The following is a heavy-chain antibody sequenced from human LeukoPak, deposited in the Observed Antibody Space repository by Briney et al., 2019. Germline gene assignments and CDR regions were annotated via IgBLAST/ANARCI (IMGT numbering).Heavy chain of an antibody. J-gene: IGHJ4*02. D-gene: IGHD3-9*01. CDR2: ISSGGTTI. Sequence: PGGSLRLSCEASGFTFSNFTMNWVRQAPGKGLEWISFISSGGTTISYAESVRGRFTISRDNARNSLFLQMSSLRVEDTAVYYCARDLMPYVDPEYFDHWGQGTLVTVSS. CDR1: GFTFSNFT. V-gene: IGHV3-48*04. CDR3: ARDLMPYVDPEYFDH.